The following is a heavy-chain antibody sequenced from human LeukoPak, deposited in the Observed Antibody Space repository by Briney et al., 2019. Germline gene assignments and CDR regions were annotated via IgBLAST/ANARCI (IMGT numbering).Heavy chain of an antibody. J-gene: IGHJ4*02. V-gene: IGHV1-69*13. D-gene: IGHD6-6*01. Sequence: SVKVSCKASGGTFSSYAISWVRQAPGQGLEWMGGIIPIFGTANYAQKFQGRVTITADESTSTAYMELSRLRSDDTAVYYCARDYRYGSSSLGYWGQGTLVTVSS. CDR2: IIPIFGTA. CDR1: GGTFSSYA. CDR3: ARDYRYGSSSLGY.